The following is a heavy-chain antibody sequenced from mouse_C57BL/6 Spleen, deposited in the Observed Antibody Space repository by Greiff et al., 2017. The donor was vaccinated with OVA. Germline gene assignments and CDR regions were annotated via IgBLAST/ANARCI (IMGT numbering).Heavy chain of an antibody. CDR2: INPGSGGT. CDR3: ARTNWGCDY. J-gene: IGHJ2*01. CDR1: GYAFTNYL. D-gene: IGHD4-1*01. V-gene: IGHV1-54*01. Sequence: VQLQQSGAELVRPGTSVKVSCKASGYAFTNYLIEWVKQRPGQGLEWIGVINPGSGGTNYNEKFKGKATLTADKSSSTAYMQLSSLTSEDSAVYFCARTNWGCDYWGQGTTRTVSS.